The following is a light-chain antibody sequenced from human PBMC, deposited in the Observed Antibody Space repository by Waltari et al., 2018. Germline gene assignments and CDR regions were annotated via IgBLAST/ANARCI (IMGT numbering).Light chain of an antibody. Sequence: QSGLTQPPSVSGAPGQRVTISCPGSSSNIGAGYDAHWYQLLPGTAPKLRIYGNSNRPSGVTDRLAGSKPGTSASLAITGLHAEDEAVYYCQSYDSSLRGSVFCGGTKLTVL. V-gene: IGLV1-40*01. J-gene: IGLJ2*01. CDR3: QSYDSSLRGSV. CDR1: SSNIGAGYD. CDR2: GNS.